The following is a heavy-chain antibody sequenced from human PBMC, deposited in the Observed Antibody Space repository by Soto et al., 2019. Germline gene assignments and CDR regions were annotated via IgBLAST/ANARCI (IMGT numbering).Heavy chain of an antibody. V-gene: IGHV4-38-2*01. CDR2: IYHSGST. D-gene: IGHD1-7*01. CDR1: GYSISSGYY. CDR3: ASVELELYFDY. Sequence: SETLSLTCAVSGYSISSGYYWGWIRQPPGKGLEWIGSIYHSGSTYYNPSLKSRVTISVDTSKNQFSLKLSSVTAADTAVYYCASVELELYFDYWGQGTLVTVSS. J-gene: IGHJ4*02.